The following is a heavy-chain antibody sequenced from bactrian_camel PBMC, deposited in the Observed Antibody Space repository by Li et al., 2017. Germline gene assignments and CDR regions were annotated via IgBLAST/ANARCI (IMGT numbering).Heavy chain of an antibody. D-gene: IGHD2*01. CDR3: AAGLRWCRSGYFDPHVRVGH. Sequence: VQLVESGGGSVQAGGSLTLNCTASSKSTYSTMCMGWVRQAPGKEREGVAAISPGTGRRWYGDSVKGRFTISRDDNQRTIYLQMNSLEPEDTAIYYCAAGLRWCRSGYFDPHVRVGHWGQGTQVTVS. CDR1: KSTYSTMC. V-gene: IGHV3S40*01. J-gene: IGHJ4*01. CDR2: ISPGTGRR.